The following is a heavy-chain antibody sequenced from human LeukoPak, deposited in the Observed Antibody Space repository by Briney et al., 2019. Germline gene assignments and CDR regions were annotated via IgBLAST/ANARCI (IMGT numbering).Heavy chain of an antibody. V-gene: IGHV3-30*02. Sequence: GGSLRLSCAASGFSFSSFGMHWVRQAPGKGLDWVAFIRYDGSKKYYADSVKGRFTISRDSSKNTLYLQMNSLKASDSAMYYCARAYGDYTGALYWGQGTLVTVSS. D-gene: IGHD4-17*01. CDR3: ARAYGDYTGALY. CDR1: GFSFSSFG. CDR2: IRYDGSKK. J-gene: IGHJ4*02.